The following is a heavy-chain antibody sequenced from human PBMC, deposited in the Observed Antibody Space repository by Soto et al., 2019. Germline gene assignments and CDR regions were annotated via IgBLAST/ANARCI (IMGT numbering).Heavy chain of an antibody. CDR1: GGSISSGGYS. Sequence: QLQLQESGSGLVKPSQTLSLTCAVSGGSISSGGYSWSWIRQPPGKGLEWIGYIYHSGRTYYNPSLVSGVTISVDRSKNQFSLKLSSVTAADTAVYYCAAGGGLPRYYWGQGTLVTVSS. V-gene: IGHV4-30-2*01. J-gene: IGHJ4*02. D-gene: IGHD5-12*01. CDR2: IYHSGRT. CDR3: AAGGGLPRYY.